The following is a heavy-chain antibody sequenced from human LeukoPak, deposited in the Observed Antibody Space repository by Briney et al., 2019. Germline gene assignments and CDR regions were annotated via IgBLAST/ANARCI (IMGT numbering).Heavy chain of an antibody. D-gene: IGHD2-15*01. CDR2: ISYSGST. J-gene: IGHJ3*02. CDR3: ARALVVVVGDTWDAFDI. CDR1: GVSISSSTW. Sequence: PSGTLSLTCAVSGVSISSSTWWSWARQHPGKGLEWIGNISYSGSTYYNPSLKSRVTISVDTSKNQFSLKLSSVTAADTAVYYCARALVVVVGDTWDAFDIWGQGTMVTVSS. V-gene: IGHV4-4*02.